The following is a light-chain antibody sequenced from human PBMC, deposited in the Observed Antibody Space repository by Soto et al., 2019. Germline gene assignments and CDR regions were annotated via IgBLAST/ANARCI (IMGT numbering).Light chain of an antibody. Sequence: DIPMTQSPSSLSASVGDRVTITCQASQDISNYLNWYQQKPGKAPKLLIYDASNLETGVPSRFSGSGSGTDFTFTISSLQPEDIATYYCQQYDNLPSGPLTFGGGTKVEIK. CDR3: QQYDNLPSGPLT. J-gene: IGKJ4*01. CDR2: DAS. V-gene: IGKV1-33*01. CDR1: QDISNY.